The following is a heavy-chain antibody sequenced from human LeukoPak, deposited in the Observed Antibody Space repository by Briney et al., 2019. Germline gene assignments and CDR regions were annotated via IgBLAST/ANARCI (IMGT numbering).Heavy chain of an antibody. CDR3: ARQLRGSDAFDI. V-gene: IGHV4-39*01. CDR1: GGSISSSSYY. Sequence: PSETLSLTCTVSGGSISSSSYYWGWIRQPPGKGLEWIGSIYYSGSTYYNPSLKSRVTISVDTSKNQFSLKLNSVTAADTAVYYCARQLRGSDAFDIWGQGTMVTVSS. D-gene: IGHD3-10*01. J-gene: IGHJ3*02. CDR2: IYYSGST.